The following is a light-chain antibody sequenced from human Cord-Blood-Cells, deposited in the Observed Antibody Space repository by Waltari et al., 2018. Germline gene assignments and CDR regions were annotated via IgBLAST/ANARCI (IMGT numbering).Light chain of an antibody. CDR3: QQYNSYSWT. J-gene: IGKJ1*01. CDR2: EAS. Sequence: DIHLTQSPLTLSASVGHRVTITCRASQSISSWLAWYQQKPGKAPRLLIYEASSLESGVPSRFSGSGSGTEFTLTISSLQPDDFATYYCQQYNSYSWTFGQGTKVEIK. V-gene: IGKV1-5*03. CDR1: QSISSW.